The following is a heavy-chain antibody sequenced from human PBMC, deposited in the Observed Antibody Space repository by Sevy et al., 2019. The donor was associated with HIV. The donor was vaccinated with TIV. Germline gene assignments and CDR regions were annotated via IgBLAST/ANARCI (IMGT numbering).Heavy chain of an antibody. CDR1: DGSISSYY. D-gene: IGHD3-3*01. Sequence: SETLSLTCTVSDGSISSYYWSWIRQPPGKGLEWIGYIYYSGSTNYNPSLKSRVTISVDTSKNQFSLRLSSVTAADTAVYYCASSLDFWSGYYTRGYYYYGMDVWGQGTTVTVSS. CDR2: IYYSGST. V-gene: IGHV4-59*01. J-gene: IGHJ6*02. CDR3: ASSLDFWSGYYTRGYYYYGMDV.